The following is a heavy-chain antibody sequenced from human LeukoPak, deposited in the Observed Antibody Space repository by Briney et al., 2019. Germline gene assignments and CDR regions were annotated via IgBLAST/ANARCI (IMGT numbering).Heavy chain of an antibody. V-gene: IGHV3-33*01. CDR1: GFSFSSHG. CDR2: IWYDGSNK. CDR3: ARAPDSSGYYYYFDY. J-gene: IGHJ4*02. Sequence: PGRSLRLSCAASGFSFSSHGMHWVRQAPGKGLEWVAIIWYDGSNKYYADSVKGRFTISRDNSKNTLYLQMNSLRPEDTAVYYCARAPDSSGYYYYFDYWGQGALVTVSS. D-gene: IGHD3-22*01.